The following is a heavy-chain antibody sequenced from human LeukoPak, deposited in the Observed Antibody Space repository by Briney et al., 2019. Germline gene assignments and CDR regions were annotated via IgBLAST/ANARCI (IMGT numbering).Heavy chain of an antibody. CDR1: GGSISSSSYY. CDR2: IYYSGST. J-gene: IGHJ5*02. V-gene: IGHV4-39*01. Sequence: SETLSLTCTVSGGSISSSSYYWGWIRQPPGKGLEWIGSIYYSGSTYYNPSLKSRVTISVDTSKNQFSLKLSSVTAADTAVYYCVRHLGFCSTTTCNTWFDPWGQGTLVTVSS. D-gene: IGHD2/OR15-2a*01. CDR3: VRHLGFCSTTTCNTWFDP.